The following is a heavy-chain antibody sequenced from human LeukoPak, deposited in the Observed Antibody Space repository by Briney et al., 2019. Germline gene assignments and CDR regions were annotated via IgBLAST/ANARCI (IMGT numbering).Heavy chain of an antibody. CDR2: LSGNGNTI. Sequence: GGSLRLSCAASGFTFSTYAMSWVRQAPGKGLECVSALSGNGNTIYYADSVKGRFTISRDNSKNTLSLQMNSLRAEDTAVYYCAKTRPLDSSSWSHGDYWGQGTLVTVSS. J-gene: IGHJ4*02. CDR1: GFTFSTYA. CDR3: AKTRPLDSSSWSHGDY. V-gene: IGHV3-23*01. D-gene: IGHD6-13*01.